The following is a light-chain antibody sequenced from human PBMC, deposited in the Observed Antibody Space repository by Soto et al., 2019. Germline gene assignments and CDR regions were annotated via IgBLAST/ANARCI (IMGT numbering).Light chain of an antibody. Sequence: EIVLTQSPGTLSLSPGERATLSCRASQSVSSNLAWYQQKPGQAPRLLIYGASNRATGIPARFSGSGSGTDFTLTISSLEPEDFAVYYCQQRSNWPQWTFGQGTKVDIK. J-gene: IGKJ1*01. CDR1: QSVSSN. CDR3: QQRSNWPQWT. CDR2: GAS. V-gene: IGKV3-11*01.